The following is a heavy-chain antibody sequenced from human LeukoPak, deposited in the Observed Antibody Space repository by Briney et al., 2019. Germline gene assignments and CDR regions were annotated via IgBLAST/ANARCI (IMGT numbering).Heavy chain of an antibody. CDR3: ARDGRQWLAQAAIDY. D-gene: IGHD6-19*01. V-gene: IGHV4-34*01. J-gene: IGHJ4*02. CDR2: INHSGST. CDR1: GGSFSGYY. Sequence: SETLSLTCAVYGGSFSGYYWSWIRQPPGKGLEWIGEINHSGSTNYNPSLKSRVTISVDTSKNQFSLKLRSVTAADTAVYYCARDGRQWLAQAAIDYWGQGTLVTVSS.